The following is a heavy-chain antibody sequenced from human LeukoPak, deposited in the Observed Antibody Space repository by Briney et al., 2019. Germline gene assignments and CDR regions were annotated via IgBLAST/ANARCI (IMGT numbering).Heavy chain of an antibody. CDR2: IYYSGST. Sequence: SETLSLTCTVSGGSISSSSYYWGWIRQPPGRGLGWIGSIYYSGSTYYNPSLKSRVTISVDTSKNQFSLKLSSVTAADTAVYYCARHPDSSGYYLRFWDYWGQGTLVTVSS. D-gene: IGHD3-22*01. CDR3: ARHPDSSGYYLRFWDY. CDR1: GGSISSSSYY. J-gene: IGHJ4*02. V-gene: IGHV4-39*01.